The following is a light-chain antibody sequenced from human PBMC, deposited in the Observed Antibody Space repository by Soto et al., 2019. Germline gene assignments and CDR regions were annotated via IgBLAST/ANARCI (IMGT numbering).Light chain of an antibody. CDR2: GAS. V-gene: IGKV3-15*01. Sequence: ERVMTQSPATLSVSPGERATLSCRASQSVGSNLAWYQQKPGQAPRLLIYGASTRATGIPTRFSGSGSGTEFTLTISSLQSEDFAVYYCRQYDNWPPLTFGGGTKVEIK. J-gene: IGKJ4*01. CDR3: RQYDNWPPLT. CDR1: QSVGSN.